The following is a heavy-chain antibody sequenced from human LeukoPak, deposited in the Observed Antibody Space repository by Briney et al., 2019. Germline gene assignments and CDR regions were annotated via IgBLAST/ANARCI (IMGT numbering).Heavy chain of an antibody. CDR2: ISTSGGTT. V-gene: IGHV3-23*01. D-gene: IGHD3-22*01. Sequence: GGSLRLSCAASGFTFGSYAMSWVRQAPGKGVEGGSGISTSGGTTSYAESVKGRFTVSRDNPRNTLYMEMNSLRDEDTAVYYCAVMHRYYDGSGYWVQWGQGTLVTVSS. CDR1: GFTFGSYA. CDR3: AVMHRYYDGSGYWVQ. J-gene: IGHJ4*02.